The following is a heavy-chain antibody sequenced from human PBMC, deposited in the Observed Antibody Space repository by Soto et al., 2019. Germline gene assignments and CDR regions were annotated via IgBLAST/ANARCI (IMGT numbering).Heavy chain of an antibody. D-gene: IGHD3-3*01. V-gene: IGHV1-8*01. Sequence: ASVKVSCKASGYTFTSYDINWVRQATGQGLEWMGWMNPNSGNTGYAQKFQGRVTMTRNTSISTAYMELSSLRSEDTAVYYCARGQVPDDFWSGYYSYYYYYYYMDVWGNGTTVTVSS. CDR2: MNPNSGNT. J-gene: IGHJ6*03. CDR3: ARGQVPDDFWSGYYSYYYYYYYMDV. CDR1: GYTFTSYD.